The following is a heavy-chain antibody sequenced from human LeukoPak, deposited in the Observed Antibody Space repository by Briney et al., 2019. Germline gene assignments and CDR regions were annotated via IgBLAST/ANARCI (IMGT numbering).Heavy chain of an antibody. D-gene: IGHD3-22*01. CDR1: GFTFSSYG. CDR2: ISYDGSNK. J-gene: IGHJ4*02. V-gene: IGHV3-30*18. Sequence: QPGGSLRLSCAASGFTFSSYGMHWVRQAPGKGLEWVAVISYDGSNKYYADSVKGRFTISRDNSKNTLYLQMNSLRAEDTAVYYCAKNVDYYDSSGIDYWGQGTLVTVSS. CDR3: AKNVDYYDSSGIDY.